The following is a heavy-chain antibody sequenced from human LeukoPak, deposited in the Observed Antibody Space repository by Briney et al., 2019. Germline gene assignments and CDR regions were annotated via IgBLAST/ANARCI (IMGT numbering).Heavy chain of an antibody. J-gene: IGHJ4*02. CDR1: GVTFTTYY. V-gene: IGHV4-34*01. CDR2: INHGGST. CDR3: VRARFDD. Sequence: PSETLSLTCAVSGVTFTTYYWTWIRQPPGKGLEWVGVINHGGSTNYTTSLKSRVTISVDTSKNQFSLKLTSVTAADTAVYYCVRARFDDWGQGTLVTVSS.